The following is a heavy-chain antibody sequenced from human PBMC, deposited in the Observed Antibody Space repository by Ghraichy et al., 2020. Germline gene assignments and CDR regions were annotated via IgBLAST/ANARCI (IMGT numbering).Heavy chain of an antibody. CDR2: INPKTGVT. V-gene: IGHV1-2*02. Sequence: RHGGRQAAGQGGEWVGWINPKTGVTKNAQKLQDRVTMTRDTSITTGHMELSSLTSDDTAVYYCARDTGSADYWGQGTLVTVSS. CDR3: ARDTGSADY. J-gene: IGHJ4*02. D-gene: IGHD3-10*01.